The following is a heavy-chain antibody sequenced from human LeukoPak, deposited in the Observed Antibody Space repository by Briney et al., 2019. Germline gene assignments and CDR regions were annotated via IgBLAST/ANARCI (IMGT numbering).Heavy chain of an antibody. CDR2: ISYDGSNK. J-gene: IGHJ3*02. V-gene: IGHV3-30*18. D-gene: IGHD5-18*01. CDR3: AKDSRIQLWLMGTYDASDI. Sequence: GGSLRLSCAASGFTFSSYGMTWVRQAPGKGLEWVAVISYDGSNKYYTDSVKGRFTISRDNSKNPLYLQMNSLRAEDTAAYYCAKDSRIQLWLMGTYDASDIWSQGTMVTVSS. CDR1: GFTFSSYG.